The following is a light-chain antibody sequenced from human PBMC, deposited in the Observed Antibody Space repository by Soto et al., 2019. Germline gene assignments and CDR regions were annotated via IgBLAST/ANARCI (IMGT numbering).Light chain of an antibody. V-gene: IGLV2-14*01. CDR3: SSYTSSSTLLYV. Sequence: QSALTHPASVSGSPGQSITISCTGTSSAVGGYNYVSWYQQHPGKAPKLMIYDVSNRPSGVSNRFSGSKSGNTASLTISGLQAEDEADYYCSSYTSSSTLLYVFGTGTKLTVL. CDR2: DVS. J-gene: IGLJ1*01. CDR1: SSAVGGYNY.